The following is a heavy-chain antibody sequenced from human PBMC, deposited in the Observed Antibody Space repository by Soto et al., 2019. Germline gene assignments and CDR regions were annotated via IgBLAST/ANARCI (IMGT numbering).Heavy chain of an antibody. D-gene: IGHD6-13*01. V-gene: IGHV4-59*01. CDR2: VYYTGTT. J-gene: IGHJ4*02. CDR1: GGSISSYF. CDR3: ARALAAVPRAFDY. Sequence: SETLSLTCTVSGGSISSYFYIWVRQPPGKGLEWIGSVYYTGTTDYNPSLKSRVTISVDTSKTQFSLNLRSVTAEDTAVYYCARALAAVPRAFDYWGRGTLVTVSS.